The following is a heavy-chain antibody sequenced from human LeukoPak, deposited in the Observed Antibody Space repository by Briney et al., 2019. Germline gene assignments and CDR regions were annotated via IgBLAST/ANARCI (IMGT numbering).Heavy chain of an antibody. CDR2: IYTSGST. D-gene: IGHD1-26*01. V-gene: IGHV4-4*09. CDR1: GDSISNYY. Sequence: SETLSLTCTVSGDSISNYYWSWIRQPPGKGLEWIGYIYTSGSTSYNPSLKSRLTISVDTSKNQFSLKLSSVTAADTAVYYCARVGVSEGDFDCWGQGTLVTVSS. J-gene: IGHJ4*02. CDR3: ARVGVSEGDFDC.